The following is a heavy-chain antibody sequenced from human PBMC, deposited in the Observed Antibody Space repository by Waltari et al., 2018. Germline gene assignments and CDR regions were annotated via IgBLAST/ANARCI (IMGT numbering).Heavy chain of an antibody. J-gene: IGHJ5*02. CDR3: ARDRGRALYLDT. Sequence: QLQLLESGPGLVKPSGTLSLRCAVSGASMSSTYWWSWVRQSPPKGLEWIGQVYRSGRTTYNPSCASRFTRTRDTSNNQVSLKVTSATAADTAVYYWARDRGRALYLDTWGPGTLVTVSP. CDR1: GASMSSTYW. V-gene: IGHV4-4*02. D-gene: IGHD2-15*01. CDR2: VYRSGRT.